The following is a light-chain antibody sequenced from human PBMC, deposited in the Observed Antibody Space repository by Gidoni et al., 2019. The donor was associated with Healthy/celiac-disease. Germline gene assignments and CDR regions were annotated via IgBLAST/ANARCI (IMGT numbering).Light chain of an antibody. CDR2: GKN. CDR1: SLRRYY. V-gene: IGLV3-19*01. Sequence: SSELTPDPAVSVALGPTVRITGQGDSLRRYYASWYQQKPGQAPVLVIYGKNNRPSGITDRFSGSSSGNTASVTITGAQAEDEADYYCNSRDSSGNHVVFGGGTKLTVL. J-gene: IGLJ2*01. CDR3: NSRDSSGNHVV.